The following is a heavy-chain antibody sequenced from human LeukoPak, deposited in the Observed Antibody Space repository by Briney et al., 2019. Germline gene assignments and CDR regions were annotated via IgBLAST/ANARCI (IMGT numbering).Heavy chain of an antibody. CDR3: AREYSSGFTIEY. CDR2: ISRSSSYI. CDR1: GFTFSNDS. Sequence: GGSLRLSCAASGFTFSNDSMNWVRQAPGKGLEWASSISRSSSYISYADSVKGRFTISRDNAKNSLYLQMNSLRAEDTAAYYCAREYSSGFTIEYWGQGTLVTVSS. V-gene: IGHV3-21*01. J-gene: IGHJ4*02. D-gene: IGHD6-19*01.